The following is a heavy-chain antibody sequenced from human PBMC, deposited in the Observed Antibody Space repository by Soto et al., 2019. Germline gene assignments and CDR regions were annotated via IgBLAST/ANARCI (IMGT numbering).Heavy chain of an antibody. CDR1: GGSISSGNYY. CDR2: ISYSGTT. Sequence: SLTCTVSGGSISSGNYYWSLIRQPPGKGLEWIGFISYSGTTHYSASLRSRVSISVDTSKNQFSLDLSSVTAADTAVYYCATMGTPVTGLYYFDYWGQGTLVTVSS. D-gene: IGHD4-17*01. V-gene: IGHV4-30-4*01. CDR3: ATMGTPVTGLYYFDY. J-gene: IGHJ4*02.